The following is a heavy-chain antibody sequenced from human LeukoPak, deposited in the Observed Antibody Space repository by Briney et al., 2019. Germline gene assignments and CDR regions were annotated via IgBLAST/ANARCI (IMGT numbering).Heavy chain of an antibody. Sequence: PGGSLRLSCAVSGITLSNYGMSWVRQTPGKGLEWVAGIGGSGGSTNYADSVKGRFTISRDNSKNTLYLQMNSLRVEDTAVYFCAKRGVVIRVILVGFHKEAYYFDSWGQGALVTVSP. CDR1: GITLSNYG. CDR2: IGGSGGST. D-gene: IGHD3-22*01. V-gene: IGHV3-23*01. J-gene: IGHJ4*02. CDR3: AKRGVVIRVILVGFHKEAYYFDS.